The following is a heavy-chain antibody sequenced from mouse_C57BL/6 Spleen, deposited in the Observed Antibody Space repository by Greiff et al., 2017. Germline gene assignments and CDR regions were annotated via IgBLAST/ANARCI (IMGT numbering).Heavy chain of an antibody. CDR1: GYTFTGYW. Sequence: QVQLKQSGAELMKPGASVKLSCKATGYTFTGYWIEWVKQRPGHGLEWIGEILPGSGSTNYNEKFKGKATFTADTSSNTAYMQLSSLTTEDSAIYYCARAYYSSWYFDYWGQGTTLTVSS. V-gene: IGHV1-9*01. D-gene: IGHD2-12*01. CDR3: ARAYYSSWYFDY. J-gene: IGHJ2*01. CDR2: ILPGSGST.